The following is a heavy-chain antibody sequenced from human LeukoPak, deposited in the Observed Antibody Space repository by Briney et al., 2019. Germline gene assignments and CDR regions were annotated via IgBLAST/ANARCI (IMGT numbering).Heavy chain of an antibody. D-gene: IGHD2-15*01. V-gene: IGHV4-34*01. CDR2: INHSGST. Sequence: SETLSLTCAVYGGSFSGYYWSWIRQPPGKGLEWIGEINHSGSTNYNPSLKSRVTISVDTSKNQFSLKLSSVTAADTAVYYCARAEGGGNNWFDPWGQGTLATASP. J-gene: IGHJ5*02. CDR3: ARAEGGGNNWFDP. CDR1: GGSFSGYY.